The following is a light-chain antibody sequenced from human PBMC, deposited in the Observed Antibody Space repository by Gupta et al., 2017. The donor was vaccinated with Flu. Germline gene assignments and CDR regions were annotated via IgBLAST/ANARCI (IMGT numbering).Light chain of an antibody. Sequence: CSGDGLGSKSVCWYQQKSGQSPKLVIYDDKRRPSGISERFTASNTGNTATMTISDAQTVDEADYCCQAYDKKTWVFGGGTKLTVL. CDR3: QAYDKKTWV. CDR1: GLGSKS. J-gene: IGLJ3*02. V-gene: IGLV3-1*01. CDR2: DDK.